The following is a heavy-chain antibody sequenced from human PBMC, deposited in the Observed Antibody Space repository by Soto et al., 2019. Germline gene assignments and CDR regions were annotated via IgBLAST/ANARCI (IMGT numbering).Heavy chain of an antibody. J-gene: IGHJ4*02. CDR1: GFTFSSYSMN. CDR2: IYYSGST. D-gene: IGHD3-10*01. Sequence: GSLRLSCAASGFTFSSYSMNWVRQPPGKGLEWIGSIYYSGSTYYNPSLKSRVTISVDTSKNQFSLKLSSVTAADTAVYYCARHGSGSYFSLTLFDYWGQGTLVTVSS. V-gene: IGHV4-39*01. CDR3: ARHGSGSYFSLTLFDY.